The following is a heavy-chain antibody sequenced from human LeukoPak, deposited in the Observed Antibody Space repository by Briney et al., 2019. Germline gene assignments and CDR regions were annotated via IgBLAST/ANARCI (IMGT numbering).Heavy chain of an antibody. CDR2: IYYSGST. CDR1: GDSISSRLYY. CDR3: ARHFLSPDYYYP. J-gene: IGHJ5*02. D-gene: IGHD2-21*02. V-gene: IGHV4-39*01. Sequence: PSETLSLTCGVSGDSISSRLYYWAWIRQPPGKGLEWIASIYYSGSTYYNPSLKSRVTISIDTAKNQFSLRLNSVAAADTAVYYCARHFLSPDYYYPWGQGTQVTVSS.